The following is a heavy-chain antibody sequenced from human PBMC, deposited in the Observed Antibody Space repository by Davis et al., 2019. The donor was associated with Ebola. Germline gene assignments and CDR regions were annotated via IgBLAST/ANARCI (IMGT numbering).Heavy chain of an antibody. CDR3: ARGGRHIVVVTAHDA. CDR2: IYYSGST. J-gene: IGHJ5*02. CDR1: GGSISSSSYY. V-gene: IGHV4-39*07. D-gene: IGHD2-21*02. Sequence: SETLSLTCTVSGGSISSSSYYWGWIRQPPGKGLEWIGSIYYSGSTYYNPSLKSRVTMSVDTSKNQFSLKVKSVTAADTAVYYCARGGRHIVVVTAHDAWGQGTLVTVSS.